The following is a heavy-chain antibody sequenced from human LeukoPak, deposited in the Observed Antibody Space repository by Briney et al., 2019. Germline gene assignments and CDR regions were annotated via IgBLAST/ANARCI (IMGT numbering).Heavy chain of an antibody. J-gene: IGHJ4*02. V-gene: IGHV1-69*04. CDR1: GGTFSSYA. Sequence: SVKVSCKASGGTFSSYAISWVRQAPGQGLEWMGRIIPILGIANYAQKFQGRVTITADKSTSTAYMELSSPRSEDTAVYYCARPNDFWSGYNIGPFDYWGQGTLVTVSS. CDR2: IIPILGIA. CDR3: ARPNDFWSGYNIGPFDY. D-gene: IGHD3-3*01.